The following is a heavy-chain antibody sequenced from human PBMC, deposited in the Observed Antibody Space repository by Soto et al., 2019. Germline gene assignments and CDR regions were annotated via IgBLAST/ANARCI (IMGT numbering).Heavy chain of an antibody. CDR3: AKNQERELPRVIDF. D-gene: IGHD1-7*01. CDR1: GLTFSNYA. CDR2: MSGSNSTT. Sequence: GSLRLSCATSGLTFSNYAMSWVRQAPGGGLEWVSSMSGSNSTTYYADSVRGRFTISRDRSKNTLYLQMSSLRAEDTALYYCAKNQERELPRVIDFWGQGTLVTVSS. V-gene: IGHV3-23*01. J-gene: IGHJ4*02.